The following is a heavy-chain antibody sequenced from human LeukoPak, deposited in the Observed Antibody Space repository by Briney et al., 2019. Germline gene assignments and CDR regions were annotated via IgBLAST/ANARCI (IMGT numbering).Heavy chain of an antibody. Sequence: PGTRSLTCAVSGDSIRSSNWWSWVRQPPGKGLEWIGEIYHSGGTNYNPSLKSRVTISVDKSKNQFSLNLISVTAADSAVYYCARRYRTFYFDYWGQGPQVSVPP. V-gene: IGHV4-4*03. CDR1: GDSIRSSNW. CDR2: IYHSGGT. CDR3: ARRYRTFYFDY. J-gene: IGHJ4*02. D-gene: IGHD1-14*01.